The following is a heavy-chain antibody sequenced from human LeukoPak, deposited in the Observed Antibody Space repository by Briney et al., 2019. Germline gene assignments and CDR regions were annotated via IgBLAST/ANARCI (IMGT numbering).Heavy chain of an antibody. CDR2: IKQDGSEK. D-gene: IGHD3-10*01. CDR3: ARATGVLLWFGESPGIDY. J-gene: IGHJ4*02. Sequence: GGSLRLSCAASGFTFSSYWMSWVRQAPGKGLEWVANIKQDGSEKYYVDSVKGRFTISRDNAKNSLCLQMNSLRAEDTAVYYCARATGVLLWFGESPGIDYWGQGTLVTVSS. V-gene: IGHV3-7*01. CDR1: GFTFSSYW.